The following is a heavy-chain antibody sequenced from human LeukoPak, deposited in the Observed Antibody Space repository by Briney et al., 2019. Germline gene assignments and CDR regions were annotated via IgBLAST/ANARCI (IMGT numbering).Heavy chain of an antibody. CDR2: ISGTSETI. CDR1: RFTFANFA. CDR3: AKDQNYDSSGYDSSGYLDY. V-gene: IGHV3-23*01. Sequence: GGSLRLSCVGSRFTFANFAMAWVRQAPGKGLEWVSVISGTSETIYYADSVKGRFTISRDNSKNTLYLQMDSLTADDTAVYYCAKDQNYDSSGYDSSGYLDYWGQGILVTVSS. J-gene: IGHJ4*02. D-gene: IGHD3-22*01.